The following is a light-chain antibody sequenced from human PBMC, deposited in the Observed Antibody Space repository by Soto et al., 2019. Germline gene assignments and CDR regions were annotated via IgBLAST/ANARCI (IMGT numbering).Light chain of an antibody. CDR2: EVS. V-gene: IGLV2-14*01. CDR1: SSDVGGYNY. Sequence: QSALTQPASVSGSPGQSITISCSGTSSDVGGYNYVSWCQQHPGKAPKLMMFEVSNRPSGVSNRFSGSKSGNTASLTISGLQAEDEADYYCSSYTSSTTLIFGGGTKLTVL. CDR3: SSYTSSTTLI. J-gene: IGLJ2*01.